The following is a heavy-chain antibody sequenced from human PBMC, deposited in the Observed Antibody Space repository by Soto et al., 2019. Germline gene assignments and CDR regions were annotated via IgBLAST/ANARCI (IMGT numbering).Heavy chain of an antibody. CDR2: IVVGSGNT. CDR1: GFTFSNSG. J-gene: IGHJ5*02. Sequence: GASVKVSCKASGFTFSNSGIHWVRQAPGQRLEWIGWIVVGSGNTDYAQKFQERVTITRDVSTNTAYMELTSLRSEDTAVYYCARDQSWHDLVWWFDPWGQGTLVTVSS. V-gene: IGHV1-58*02. D-gene: IGHD1-1*01. CDR3: ARDQSWHDLVWWFDP.